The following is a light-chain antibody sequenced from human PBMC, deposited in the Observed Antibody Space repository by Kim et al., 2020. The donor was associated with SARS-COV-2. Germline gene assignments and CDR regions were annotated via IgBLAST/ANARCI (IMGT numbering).Light chain of an antibody. V-gene: IGLV3-19*01. J-gene: IGLJ3*02. CDR3: QSRDSGGRVM. CDR1: SLRSYY. Sequence: SSELTQDPVVSVALGQTVRITCQGDSLRSYYATGYQQKPRQGPVLVIYGRNNRPSGVPDRFSGSASGNTASLTISGTQAEDEADFYCQSRDSGGRVMFGGGTKVTVL. CDR2: GRN.